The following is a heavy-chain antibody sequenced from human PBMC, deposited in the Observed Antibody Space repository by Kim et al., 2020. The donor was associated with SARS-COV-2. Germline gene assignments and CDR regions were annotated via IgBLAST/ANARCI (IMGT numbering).Heavy chain of an antibody. V-gene: IGHV3-30*18. D-gene: IGHD6-13*01. CDR1: GFTFSNYD. Sequence: GGSLRLSCAASGFTFSNYDMHWVRQAPGKGLEWVALISYDGSNKYYADSMKGRITISRDNSKNTLYLQMNSLRPEDTAVYYCAKRAAAGTFDYWGQGTMVTVSS. CDR2: ISYDGSNK. J-gene: IGHJ4*02. CDR3: AKRAAAGTFDY.